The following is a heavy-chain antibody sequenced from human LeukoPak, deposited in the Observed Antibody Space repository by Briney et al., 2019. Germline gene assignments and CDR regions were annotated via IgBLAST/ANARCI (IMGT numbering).Heavy chain of an antibody. Sequence: GGSLRLSCAASGFTFDDFGMSWVRQGPGKGLEWVSGINRNGGSTGYADSVKGRFTISRDNAKKSLYLQMNSLRAEDTALYYCARAPMTTVTTIDYWGQGTLVTVSS. CDR2: INRNGGST. CDR1: GFTFDDFG. V-gene: IGHV3-20*04. CDR3: ARAPMTTVTTIDY. D-gene: IGHD4-17*01. J-gene: IGHJ4*02.